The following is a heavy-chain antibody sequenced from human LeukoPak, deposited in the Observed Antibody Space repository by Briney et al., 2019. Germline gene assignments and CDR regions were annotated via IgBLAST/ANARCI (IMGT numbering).Heavy chain of an antibody. CDR2: IIPIFCTA. CDR3: ARVGYNWNDTQNWFDP. J-gene: IGHJ5*02. CDR1: GGTFSSYA. Sequence: GSSVKVSCKASGGTFSSYAISWVRQAPGQGLEWMGGIIPIFCTANYAQKFQGRVTITTDESTSTAYMELSSLRSEDTAVYYCARVGYNWNDTQNWFDPWGQGTLVTVSS. V-gene: IGHV1-69*05. D-gene: IGHD1-1*01.